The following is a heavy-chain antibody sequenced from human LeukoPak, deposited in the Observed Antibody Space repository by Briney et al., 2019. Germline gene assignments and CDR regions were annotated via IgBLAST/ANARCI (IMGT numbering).Heavy chain of an antibody. CDR2: IYSSGST. D-gene: IGHD5/OR15-5a*01. CDR3: ARGFYDGVNWFDP. V-gene: IGHV4-4*07. Sequence: SETLSLTCTVSGGSISRYYWSWIRQPAGKGLEWIGRIYSSGSTNYNPSLKSRVTMSVDTSKNQFSLKVSSVTAADTAVYYCARGFYDGVNWFDPWGQGTLVTVSS. CDR1: GGSISRYY. J-gene: IGHJ5*02.